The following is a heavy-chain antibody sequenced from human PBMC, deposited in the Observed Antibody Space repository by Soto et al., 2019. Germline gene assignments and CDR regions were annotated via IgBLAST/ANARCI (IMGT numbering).Heavy chain of an antibody. CDR1: GFTFNSYA. CDR2: IIGSGGST. Sequence: LRLSCAASGFTFNSYAMSWVRQAPGKGLEWVSTIIGSGGSTYYADSVKGRFSVSRDNSKNTLYLQMNNLRAEDTAVYYCAKDRNYYDSSGYDYWGQGTLVTVSS. V-gene: IGHV3-23*01. J-gene: IGHJ4*02. CDR3: AKDRNYYDSSGYDY. D-gene: IGHD3-22*01.